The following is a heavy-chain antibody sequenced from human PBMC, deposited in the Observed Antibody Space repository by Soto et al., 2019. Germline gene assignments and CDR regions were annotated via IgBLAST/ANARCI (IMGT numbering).Heavy chain of an antibody. J-gene: IGHJ5*02. CDR3: ARGTPRMAARPRSWFDP. Sequence: QVQLQQWGAGLLKPSETLSLTCAVYGGSFSGYYWSWIRQPPGKGLEWIGEINHSGSTNYNPSLKSRVTISVDTSKNQFSLKLSSVTAADTAVYYCARGTPRMAARPRSWFDPWGQGTLVTVSS. D-gene: IGHD6-6*01. CDR2: INHSGST. CDR1: GGSFSGYY. V-gene: IGHV4-34*01.